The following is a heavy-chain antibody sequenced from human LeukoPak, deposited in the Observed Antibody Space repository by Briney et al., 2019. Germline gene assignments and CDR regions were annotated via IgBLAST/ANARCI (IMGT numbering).Heavy chain of an antibody. Sequence: GGSLRLSCIASGFAFRNYGMHWVRQAPGKGLEWVAVISYDESRKYYLDSVKGRFTISRDNAKNALYLQMNSLRAEDTAVYYCAKDLHYGSADYWGQGTLVTVSS. D-gene: IGHD3-10*01. CDR2: ISYDESRK. J-gene: IGHJ4*02. CDR1: GFAFRNYG. V-gene: IGHV3-30*18. CDR3: AKDLHYGSADY.